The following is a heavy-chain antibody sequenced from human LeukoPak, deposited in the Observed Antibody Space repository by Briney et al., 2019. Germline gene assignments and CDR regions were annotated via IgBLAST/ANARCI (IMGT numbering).Heavy chain of an antibody. CDR1: GFTFASST. V-gene: IGHV1-58*02. CDR2: IVVGSGNT. J-gene: IGHJ4*02. D-gene: IGHD6-19*01. Sequence: SVKVSCKASGFTFASSTMQWVRQARGQRLEWIGWIVVGSGNTNYAQKFQERVTITRDMSTSTAYMELSSLRSEDTAVYYCAADPDSSGWYGGGDYWGQGTLVTVSS. CDR3: AADPDSSGWYGGGDY.